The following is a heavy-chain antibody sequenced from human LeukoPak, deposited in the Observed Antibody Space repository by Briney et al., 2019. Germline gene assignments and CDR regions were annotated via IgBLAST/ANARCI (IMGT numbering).Heavy chain of an antibody. J-gene: IGHJ4*02. CDR1: GFTFSNYE. D-gene: IGHD6-13*01. CDR2: ISSSGNTM. Sequence: PGGSLRLSCIASGFTFSNYELNWVRQAPGKGLEWVSHISSSGNTMHYADSVKGRFTISRDNAKNSLYLQMNSLRAEDTAVYYCARDVRWQQLDYWGQGTLVTVSS. V-gene: IGHV3-48*03. CDR3: ARDVRWQQLDY.